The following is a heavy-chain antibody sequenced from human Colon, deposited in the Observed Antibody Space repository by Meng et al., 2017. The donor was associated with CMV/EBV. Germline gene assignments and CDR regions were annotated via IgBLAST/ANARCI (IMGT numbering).Heavy chain of an antibody. CDR2: INPNNGET. D-gene: IGHD3-10*01. CDR3: ARGKRAQFLVGGWFDP. J-gene: IGHJ5*02. CDR1: GFTFTGYY. V-gene: IGHV1-2*02. Sequence: ASVKVSCKASGFTFTGYYMQWVRQAPGQGLEWMGWINPNNGETLYAQDFQGRVIMTRDTSINTYYMELSGLTSDDTAVYYCARGKRAQFLVGGWFDPWGQGTLVTVSS.